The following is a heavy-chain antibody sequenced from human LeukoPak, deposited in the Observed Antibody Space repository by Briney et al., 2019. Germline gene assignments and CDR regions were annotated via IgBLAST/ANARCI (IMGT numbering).Heavy chain of an antibody. V-gene: IGHV4-31*03. CDR2: IYYSGST. Sequence: PSQTLSLTCTVSGGSISSGGYYWSWIRQHPGKGLEWIGYIYYSGSTYYNPSLKSRVTMSVDTSKNQFSLKLSSVTAADTAVYYCARDTSDYDFWSGYRIWGQGTLVTVSS. J-gene: IGHJ4*02. CDR1: GGSISSGGYY. CDR3: ARDTSDYDFWSGYRI. D-gene: IGHD3-3*01.